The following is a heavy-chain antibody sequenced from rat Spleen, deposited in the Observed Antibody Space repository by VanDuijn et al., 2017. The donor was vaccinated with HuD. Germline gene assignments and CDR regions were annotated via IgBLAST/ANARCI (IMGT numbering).Heavy chain of an antibody. V-gene: IGHV2-16*01. CDR3: ASQYYYDGYYRDY. J-gene: IGHJ2*01. CDR1: GFSLNNYG. D-gene: IGHD1-12*03. CDR2: IWSSGIT. Sequence: QVQLKESGPGLVQPSQTLSLTCTVSGFSLNNYGVIWVRQRPGKGLEWMGAIWSSGITDYDSALKSRLSISRDTSKSQVFLKMNNLQTEDTAMYFCASQYYYDGYYRDYWGQGVMVTVSS.